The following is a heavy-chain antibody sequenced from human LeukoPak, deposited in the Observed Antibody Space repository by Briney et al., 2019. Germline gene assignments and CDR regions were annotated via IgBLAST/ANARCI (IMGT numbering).Heavy chain of an antibody. V-gene: IGHV1-2*02. Sequence: ASVKVSCKASGYTFTGYYMHWVRQAPGQGLEWMGWINPNSGGTNYAQKFQGRVTTTRDTSISTAYMELSRLRSDDTAVYYCARAYYYDSSGYFDYWGQGTLVTVSS. D-gene: IGHD3-22*01. CDR2: INPNSGGT. J-gene: IGHJ4*02. CDR3: ARAYYYDSSGYFDY. CDR1: GYTFTGYY.